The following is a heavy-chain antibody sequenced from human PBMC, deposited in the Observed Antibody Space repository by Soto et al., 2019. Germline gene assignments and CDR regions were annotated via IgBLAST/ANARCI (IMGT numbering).Heavy chain of an antibody. CDR3: ANSDGGYEIIYFDF. Sequence: SGPTLVNPTQTLTLTCTFSGFSFSTAGVAVGWIRQTPGGALEWLTLIYYNDDRRFSPSLKTRLSITGDTSKNQVVLSLTNVGPGDTATYFSANSDGGYEIIYFDFWGQGIQVTVYS. CDR2: IYYNDDR. CDR1: GFSFSTAGVA. V-gene: IGHV2-5*01. J-gene: IGHJ4*02. D-gene: IGHD5-12*01.